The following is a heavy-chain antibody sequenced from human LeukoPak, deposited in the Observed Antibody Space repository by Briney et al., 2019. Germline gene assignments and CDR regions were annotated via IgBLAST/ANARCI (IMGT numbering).Heavy chain of an antibody. CDR2: MSPNSGYT. CDR3: ARNPYETGHFDP. V-gene: IGHV1-8*03. CDR1: GYTFTNSD. J-gene: IGHJ5*02. Sequence: ASVKVSCKASGYTFTNSDINWVRQASGHGLEWRGWMSPNSGYTGYSQKFQGRVSITRDTSIGTAYLELSSLRSDDTAVYYCARNPYETGHFDPWGQGTLVTVSS. D-gene: IGHD3-3*01.